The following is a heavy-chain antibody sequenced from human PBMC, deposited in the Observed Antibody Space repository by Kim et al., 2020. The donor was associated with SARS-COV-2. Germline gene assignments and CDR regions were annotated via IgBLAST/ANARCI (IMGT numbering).Heavy chain of an antibody. CDR3: ARGLSYCSSTSCYRGLGF. CDR2: ISSSGSST. CDR1: GFTFSDYY. Sequence: GGSLRLSCAVSGFTFSDYYMSWIRQVPGKGLEWVSYISSSGSSTNYADSVKGRFTISRDNAKNSLYLQMNSVRAEDTAVYYCARGLSYCSSTSCYRGLGFWGQGTLVTVA. V-gene: IGHV3-11*06. D-gene: IGHD2-2*02. J-gene: IGHJ4*02.